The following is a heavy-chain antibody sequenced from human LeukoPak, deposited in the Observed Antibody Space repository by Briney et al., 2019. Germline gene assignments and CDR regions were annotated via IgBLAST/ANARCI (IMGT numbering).Heavy chain of an antibody. J-gene: IGHJ5*02. V-gene: IGHV4-34*01. Sequence: SETLSLTCAVYGGSFSGHYWSWIRQPPGKGLEWIGEINHSGSTNYNPSLKSRVTISVDTSKNQFSLKLSSVTAADTAVYYCARRCDYGDYLSWFDPWGQGTLVTVSS. CDR1: GGSFSGHY. CDR3: ARRCDYGDYLSWFDP. D-gene: IGHD4-17*01. CDR2: INHSGST.